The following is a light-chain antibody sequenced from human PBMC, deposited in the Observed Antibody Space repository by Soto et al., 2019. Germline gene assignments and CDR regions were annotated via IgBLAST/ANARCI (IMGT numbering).Light chain of an antibody. CDR3: QQSYSSPYT. CDR2: GAS. V-gene: IGKV1-39*01. Sequence: DIQMTQSPSSLSASVGDRVTITCRASQSISIYLNWYQQKPGKAPKLLIYGASNLQSGIPSRFSGSGSGTDFTLTISSLQPEDFASFYCQQSYSSPYTFGQGTNLEIK. J-gene: IGKJ2*01. CDR1: QSISIY.